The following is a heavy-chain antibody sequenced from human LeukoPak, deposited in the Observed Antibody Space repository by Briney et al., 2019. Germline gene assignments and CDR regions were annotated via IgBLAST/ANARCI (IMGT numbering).Heavy chain of an antibody. Sequence: SETLSLTCTVSGGSISSYYWSWIRQPPGKGLEWIGYIYHSGSTDYNPSLKSRVTISVDTSKNQFSLKLSSVIIADTAVYYCARESSGTEGSAAFDIWGQGTMVTVSS. CDR1: GGSISSYY. D-gene: IGHD3-22*01. J-gene: IGHJ3*02. CDR3: ARESSGTEGSAAFDI. CDR2: IYHSGST. V-gene: IGHV4-59*12.